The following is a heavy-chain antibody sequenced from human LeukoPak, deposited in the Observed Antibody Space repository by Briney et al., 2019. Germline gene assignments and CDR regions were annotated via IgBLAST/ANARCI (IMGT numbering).Heavy chain of an antibody. D-gene: IGHD4-17*01. CDR1: GGSFSGYY. Sequence: SETLSLTCAVYGGSFSGYYWSWIRQPPGKGLEWLGEINHSGSTNHNPSLKSRVTISVDTSKNQFSLKLSSVTAADTAVYYCARGLNPYGDYGVGWFDPWGQGTLVTVSS. J-gene: IGHJ5*02. CDR2: INHSGST. CDR3: ARGLNPYGDYGVGWFDP. V-gene: IGHV4-34*01.